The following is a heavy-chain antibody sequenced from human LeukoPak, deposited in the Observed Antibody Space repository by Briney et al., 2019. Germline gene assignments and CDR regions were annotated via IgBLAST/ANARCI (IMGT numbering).Heavy chain of an antibody. CDR2: INHSGST. D-gene: IGHD4/OR15-4a*01. J-gene: IGHJ6*03. Sequence: SETLSLTCAVYGGSFSGYYWSWIRQPPGKGLEWIGEINHSGSTNYNPSLKSRVTISVDTSKNQFSLKLSSVTAADTAVYYCARANGGPYYYYCYMDVWGKGTTVTVSS. V-gene: IGHV4-34*01. CDR3: ARANGGPYYYYCYMDV. CDR1: GGSFSGYY.